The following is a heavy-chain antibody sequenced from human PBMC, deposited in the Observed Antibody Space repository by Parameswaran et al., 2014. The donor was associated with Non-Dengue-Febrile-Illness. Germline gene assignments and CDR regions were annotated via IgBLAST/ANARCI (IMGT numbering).Heavy chain of an antibody. V-gene: IGHV4-30-2*01. CDR2: IYHSGST. Sequence: RWIRQPPGKGLEWIGYIYHSGSTYYNPSLKSRVTISVDRSKNQFSLKLSSVTAADTAVYYCARGAGTGWFDPWGQGTLVTVSS. CDR3: ARGAGTGWFDP. J-gene: IGHJ5*02. D-gene: IGHD1-7*01.